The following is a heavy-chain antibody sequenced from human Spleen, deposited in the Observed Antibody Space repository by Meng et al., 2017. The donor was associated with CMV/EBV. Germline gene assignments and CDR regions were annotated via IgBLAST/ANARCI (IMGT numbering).Heavy chain of an antibody. CDR3: ARERASPMVRGAPDAFDI. CDR2: IIWNGGSS. Sequence: GGSLRLSCAASGFTFSSYWMSWVRQAPGKGLEWVSGIIWNGGSSAYADSMEGRFIISRDNAKNSLYLQMNSLRSEDTALYYCARERASPMVRGAPDAFDIWGQGTMVTVSS. CDR1: GFTFSSYW. D-gene: IGHD3-10*01. V-gene: IGHV3-20*04. J-gene: IGHJ3*02.